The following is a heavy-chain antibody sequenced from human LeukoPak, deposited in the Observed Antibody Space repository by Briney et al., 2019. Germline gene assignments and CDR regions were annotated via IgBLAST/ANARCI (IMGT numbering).Heavy chain of an antibody. J-gene: IGHJ4*02. V-gene: IGHV4-39*07. D-gene: IGHD2-2*01. Sequence: PSETLSLTCTVSGGSISSSSYYWGWIRQPPGKGLEWIGSIYYSGSTYYNPSLKSRVTISVDTSKNQFSLKLSSVTAADTAIYYCARYCSSTSCYASFDSWGQGTLVTVSS. CDR1: GGSISSSSYY. CDR2: IYYSGST. CDR3: ARYCSSTSCYASFDS.